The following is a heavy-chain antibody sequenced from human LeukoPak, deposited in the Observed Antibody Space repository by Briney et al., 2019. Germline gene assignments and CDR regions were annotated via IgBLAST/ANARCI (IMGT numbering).Heavy chain of an antibody. D-gene: IGHD5-18*01. CDR1: GGSISSYY. J-gene: IGHJ4*02. Sequence: PSETLSLTCTVSGGSISSYYWSWIRQPPGKGLEWIGYIYYSGSTNYNPSLKSRVTISVDTSKNQFFLKLSSVTAADTAVYYCARDVGGYSYGTFDYWGQGTLVTVSS. CDR2: IYYSGST. CDR3: ARDVGGYSYGTFDY. V-gene: IGHV4-59*01.